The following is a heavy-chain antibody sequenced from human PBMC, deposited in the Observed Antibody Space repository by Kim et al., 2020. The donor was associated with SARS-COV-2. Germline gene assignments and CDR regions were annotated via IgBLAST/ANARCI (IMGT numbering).Heavy chain of an antibody. CDR1: SGSFSGYY. D-gene: IGHD6-19*01. J-gene: IGHJ6*02. CDR3: ASRSGWYFGMDV. V-gene: IGHV4-34*01. CDR2: INHSGST. Sequence: SETLSLTCAVYSGSFSGYYWSWIRQPPGKGLEWIGEINHSGSTNYNPSLKSRVTISVDTSKNQFSLELTSVTAADTAVYYCASRSGWYFGMDVWGQGTTV.